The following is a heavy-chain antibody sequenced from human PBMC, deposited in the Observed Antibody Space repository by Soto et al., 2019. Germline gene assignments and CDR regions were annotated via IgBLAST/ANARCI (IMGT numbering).Heavy chain of an antibody. CDR1: GGTFSSYA. CDR3: ACYYYDSSGYSTFLGY. J-gene: IGHJ4*02. V-gene: IGHV1-69*06. D-gene: IGHD3-22*01. CDR2: IIPIFGTA. Sequence: GASVKVSCKASGGTFSSYAISWVRQAPGQGLEWMGGIIPIFGTANYAQKFQGRVTITADKSTSTAYMELSSLRSEDTAVYYCACYYYDSSGYSTFLGYWGQGTLVTAPQ.